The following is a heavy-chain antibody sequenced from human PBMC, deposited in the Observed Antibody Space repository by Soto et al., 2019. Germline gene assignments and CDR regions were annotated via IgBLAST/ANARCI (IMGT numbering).Heavy chain of an antibody. CDR2: INPNSGGT. CDR3: ARDRGSYPFFP. Sequence: GASVKVSCKASGYTLTAFYIHWVRQAPGQGLEWMGWINPNSGGTNYAQRFQGRVTMTRDTSIRTAYMELRRLRSDDTAVYYCARDRGSYPFFPWGQGTLVTVSS. CDR1: GYTLTAFY. J-gene: IGHJ5*02. V-gene: IGHV1-2*02. D-gene: IGHD1-26*01.